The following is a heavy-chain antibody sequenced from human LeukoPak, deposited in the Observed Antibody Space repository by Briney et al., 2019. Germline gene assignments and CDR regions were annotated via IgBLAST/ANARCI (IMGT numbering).Heavy chain of an antibody. Sequence: GGSLRLSCSASGFPFSSYAMHWVRQAPGKGLEYVSAISDSGGGTYYADSVKGRFTISRDNSKNTLYLQMNSLRAEDTAVYYCAKDRRIQLWLGFDYWGQGTLVTVSS. CDR1: GFPFSSYA. V-gene: IGHV3-64*04. CDR3: AKDRRIQLWLGFDY. J-gene: IGHJ4*02. CDR2: ISDSGGGT. D-gene: IGHD5-18*01.